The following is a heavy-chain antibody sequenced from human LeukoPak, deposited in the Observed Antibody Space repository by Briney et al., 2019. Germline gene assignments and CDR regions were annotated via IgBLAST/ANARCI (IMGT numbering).Heavy chain of an antibody. CDR3: ARGHNYGSGESAARAY. CDR2: MTPKSGDT. D-gene: IGHD3-10*01. Sequence: ASVKVSCKASGYTFNNFDIDWIRQAPGQGLEWMGSMTPKSGDTDLAQKFQGRVTMTRDTSLNTAYLAVSSLTSDDTAVYYCARGHNYGSGESAARAYWGQGTLVIVSS. J-gene: IGHJ4*02. CDR1: GYTFNNFD. V-gene: IGHV1-8*02.